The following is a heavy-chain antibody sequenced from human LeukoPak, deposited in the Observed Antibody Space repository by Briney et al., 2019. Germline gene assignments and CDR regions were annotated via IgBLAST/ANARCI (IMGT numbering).Heavy chain of an antibody. D-gene: IGHD3-22*01. Sequence: GGSLRLSCAGSGFTLGSYAMSWVRQAPGRGLEWVSVIITSGESAYYADSVKGRFTISRDNSKNTLYLQMNSLRAEDTAVYYCAKDRGSGYHYFDYWGQGTLVTVSS. CDR2: IITSGESA. CDR1: GFTLGSYA. CDR3: AKDRGSGYHYFDY. J-gene: IGHJ4*02. V-gene: IGHV3-23*01.